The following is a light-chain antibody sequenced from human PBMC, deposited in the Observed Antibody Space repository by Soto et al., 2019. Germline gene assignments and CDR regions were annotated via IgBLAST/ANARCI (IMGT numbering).Light chain of an antibody. J-gene: IGKJ4*01. CDR2: AAS. CDR1: QGIGSW. CDR3: QQANSFPPT. V-gene: IGKV1D-12*01. Sequence: DIQLAQSPSSVSASVGDRVTITCRASQGIGSWLAWYQQKPGEAPKLLIYAASSLQSGVPSRFSGSGSGTDFTLTISSLQPEDFASYHCQQANSFPPTFGGGTKVEIQ.